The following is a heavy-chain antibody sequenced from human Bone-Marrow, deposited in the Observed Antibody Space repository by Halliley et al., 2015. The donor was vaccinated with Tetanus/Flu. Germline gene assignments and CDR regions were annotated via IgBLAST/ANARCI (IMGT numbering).Heavy chain of an antibody. CDR2: MNPNSGNS. CDR1: GYTFTRFD. J-gene: IGHJ4*02. D-gene: IGHD1-20*01. Sequence: QVQLVQSGAEVKKPGASVKVSCKASGYTFTRFDIHWVRQATGQGLEWMGWMNPNSGNSDYARKFQGRVTMTRNTSISTAYMELSSLRSDDTAVYSCVDNWRWGQGTLVTVSS. CDR3: VDNWR. V-gene: IGHV1-8*01.